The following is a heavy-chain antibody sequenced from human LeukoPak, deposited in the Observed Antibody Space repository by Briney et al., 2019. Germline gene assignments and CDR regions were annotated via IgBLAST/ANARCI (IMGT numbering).Heavy chain of an antibody. CDR2: IRYDGSNE. CDR3: AKIEGKYQLANIPDS. Sequence: GGSLRLSCVASGFTFGYFGMHWVRQAPGKGLEWVAFIRYDGSNEYYAESVKGRFTISRDNSKNTLYLQMNSLRVEDTAAYYCAKIEGKYQLANIPDSWGQGTLVTVSS. CDR1: GFTFGYFG. D-gene: IGHD2-2*01. J-gene: IGHJ4*02. V-gene: IGHV3-30*02.